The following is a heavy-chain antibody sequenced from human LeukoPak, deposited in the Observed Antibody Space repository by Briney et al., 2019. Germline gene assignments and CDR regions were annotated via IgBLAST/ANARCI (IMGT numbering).Heavy chain of an antibody. Sequence: GRSLRLSCAASGFTFSSYAMSWVRQAPGKGLEWVAVIWYDGSNKYYADSVKGRFTISRDNSKNTLYLQMNSLRAEDTAVYYCAKDAKCSSTSCYTPLFYYYYYMDVWGKGTTVPVSS. J-gene: IGHJ6*03. V-gene: IGHV3-33*06. CDR2: IWYDGSNK. CDR3: AKDAKCSSTSCYTPLFYYYYYMDV. D-gene: IGHD2-2*02. CDR1: GFTFSSYA.